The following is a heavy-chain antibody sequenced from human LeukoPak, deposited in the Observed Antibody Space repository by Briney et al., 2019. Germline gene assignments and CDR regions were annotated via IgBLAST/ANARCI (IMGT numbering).Heavy chain of an antibody. V-gene: IGHV3-23*01. CDR3: AKVRAPYSGGRIFDY. Sequence: PGGSLRLSCAASGFTFSSYAMSWVRQAPGKGLEWVSAISGSGGSTYYADSVKGRFTISRDNSKNTLYLQMNSLRAEDTAVYYCAKVRAPYSGGRIFDYWGQGTLVTVSS. D-gene: IGHD6-19*01. CDR1: GFTFSSYA. J-gene: IGHJ4*02. CDR2: ISGSGGST.